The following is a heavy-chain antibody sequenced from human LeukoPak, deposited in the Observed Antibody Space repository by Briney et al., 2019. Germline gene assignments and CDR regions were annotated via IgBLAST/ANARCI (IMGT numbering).Heavy chain of an antibody. D-gene: IGHD3-10*01. CDR2: ISAYNGNT. V-gene: IGHV1-18*04. Sequence: ASVKVSCKASGYTFSGFYIHWVRQAPGQGLEWMGWISAYNGNTNYAQKLQGRVTMTTDTSTSTAYMELRSLRSDDTAVYYCARGGVRGVKIDYWGQGTLVTVSS. CDR1: GYTFSGFY. CDR3: ARGGVRGVKIDY. J-gene: IGHJ4*02.